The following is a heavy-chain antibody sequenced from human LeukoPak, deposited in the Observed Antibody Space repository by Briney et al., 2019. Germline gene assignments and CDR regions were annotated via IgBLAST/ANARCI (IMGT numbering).Heavy chain of an antibody. V-gene: IGHV1-3*01. Sequence: ASVKVSCKASGYTFTSYAMHWVRQAPGQRLEWMGWINAGNGNTKYSQKFQGRVTITRDTSASTAYMELSSLGSEDTAVYYCARLRAGYCSSTSCPYWYFDLWGRGTLVTVSS. CDR2: INAGNGNT. CDR3: ARLRAGYCSSTSCPYWYFDL. D-gene: IGHD2-2*01. CDR1: GYTFTSYA. J-gene: IGHJ2*01.